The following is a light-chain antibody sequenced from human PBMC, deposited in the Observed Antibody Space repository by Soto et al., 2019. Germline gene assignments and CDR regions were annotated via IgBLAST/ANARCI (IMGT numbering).Light chain of an antibody. Sequence: QPVLTQPPSASGTPGQRVTISCSGSSSNTGSNYVYWYQQLPGTAPKLLIYSNNQRPSGVPDRFSGSKSGTSASLAISGLRSEDEADYYCAAWDDSLSGRVFGGGTQLTVL. J-gene: IGLJ3*02. CDR2: SNN. CDR3: AAWDDSLSGRV. V-gene: IGLV1-47*02. CDR1: SSNTGSNY.